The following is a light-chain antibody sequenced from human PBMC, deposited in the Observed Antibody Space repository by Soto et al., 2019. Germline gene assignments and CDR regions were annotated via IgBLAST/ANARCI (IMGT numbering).Light chain of an antibody. V-gene: IGLV2-11*01. CDR1: SSDVGGYNS. Sequence: QSALTQPRSVSGSPGQSVTISCTGTSSDVGGYNSVSWYQQYPGKAPKIMIYDVTKRPSGVPDRFSGSKSGNTASLTISGLQAEDEADYYCCPHAGSYTLVFGGGTKVTVL. J-gene: IGLJ2*01. CDR3: CPHAGSYTLV. CDR2: DVT.